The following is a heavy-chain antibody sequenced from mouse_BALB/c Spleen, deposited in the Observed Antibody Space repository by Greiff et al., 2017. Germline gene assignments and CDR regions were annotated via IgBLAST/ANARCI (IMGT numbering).Heavy chain of an antibody. CDR2: INPSNGGT. CDR3: TSDGNYDYYAMDY. J-gene: IGHJ4*01. V-gene: IGHV1S81*02. Sequence: QVQLQQSGAELVKPGASVKLSCKASGYTFTSYYMYWVKQRPGQGLEWIGEINPSNGGTNFNEKFKSKATLTVDKSSSTAYMQLSSLTSEDSAVYYCTSDGNYDYYAMDYWGQGTSVTVSS. CDR1: GYTFTSYY. D-gene: IGHD2-1*01.